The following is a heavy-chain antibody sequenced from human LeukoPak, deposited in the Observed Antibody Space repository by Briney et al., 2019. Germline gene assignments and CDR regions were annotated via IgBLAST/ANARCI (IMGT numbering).Heavy chain of an antibody. J-gene: IGHJ5*02. CDR2: IWYDRSNK. D-gene: IGHD2/OR15-2a*01. CDR3: AIYLSRWFDP. CDR1: GFTFSSYG. V-gene: IGHV3-33*03. Sequence: PGGSLRLSCAASGFTFSSYGMHWVRQAPGKGLEWVAVIWYDRSNKYYADSVKGRFTISRDNAKNSLYLQMNSLRAEDTAVYYCAIYLSRWFDPWGQGTLVTVSS.